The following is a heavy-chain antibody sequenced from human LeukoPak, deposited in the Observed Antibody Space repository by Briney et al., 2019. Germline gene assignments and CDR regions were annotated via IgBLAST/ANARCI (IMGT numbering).Heavy chain of an antibody. Sequence: HPGGSLRLSCTASGFTFNYSWMSWVRQAPGKGLQWVANIKQHGSEKSYLGSVKGRFTISRDNTKNSLFLQMNSLRAEDTAVYYCARVGIDYLASYHFDQWGQGTLVTVSS. D-gene: IGHD2/OR15-2a*01. J-gene: IGHJ4*02. CDR3: ARVGIDYLASYHFDQ. V-gene: IGHV3-7*01. CDR1: GFTFNYSW. CDR2: IKQHGSEK.